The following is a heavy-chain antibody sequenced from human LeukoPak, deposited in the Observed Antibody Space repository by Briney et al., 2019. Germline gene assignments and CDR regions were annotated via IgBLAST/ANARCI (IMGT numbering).Heavy chain of an antibody. CDR3: ARDREVAGPREVGY. J-gene: IGHJ4*02. Sequence: SQTLSLTXTVSGGSISSGDYYWSWIRQPPGKGLEWIGYIYYSGSTYYNPSLKSRVTISVDTSKNQFSLKLSSVTAADTAVYYCARDREVAGPREVGYWGQGTLVTVSS. CDR2: IYYSGST. V-gene: IGHV4-30-4*08. D-gene: IGHD6-19*01. CDR1: GGSISSGDYY.